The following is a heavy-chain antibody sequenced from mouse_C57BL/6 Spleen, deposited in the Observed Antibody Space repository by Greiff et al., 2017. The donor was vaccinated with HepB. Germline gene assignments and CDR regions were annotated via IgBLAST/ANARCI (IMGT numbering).Heavy chain of an antibody. CDR1: GYTFTTYP. CDR3: ARAHYYGSRYWYFDV. CDR2: FHPYNDDT. J-gene: IGHJ1*03. D-gene: IGHD1-1*01. Sequence: VQLQQSGAELVKPGASVKMSCKASGYTFTTYPIEWMKQNHGMSLEWIGNFHPYNDDTKYNEKFKGKATLTVETSTSTVYLELRRLTSDDSAVFYFARAHYYGSRYWYFDVWGTGTTVTVSS. V-gene: IGHV1-47*01.